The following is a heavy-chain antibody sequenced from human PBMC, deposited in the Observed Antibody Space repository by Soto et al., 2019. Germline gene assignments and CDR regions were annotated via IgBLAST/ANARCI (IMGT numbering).Heavy chain of an antibody. CDR3: ARDLAKGGGSAGFDY. Sequence: AAVKVSCKACGYTFTVYYMHWVRQAPGQGLEWMGWINPKSGGTMYPQKFQGRVTMTWDTSISTAYMALTRLRSDDTAVYYCARDLAKGGGSAGFDYWGQGTLVTVSS. V-gene: IGHV1-2*02. D-gene: IGHD1-26*01. CDR1: GYTFTVYY. CDR2: INPKSGGT. J-gene: IGHJ4*02.